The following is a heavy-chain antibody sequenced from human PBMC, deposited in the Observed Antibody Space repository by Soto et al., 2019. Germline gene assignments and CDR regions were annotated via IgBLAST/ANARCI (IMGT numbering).Heavy chain of an antibody. J-gene: IGHJ6*02. V-gene: IGHV1-69*13. CDR3: ARPLGGYCSGGSFYPTHYYYGMDV. CDR1: GGTFSSYA. Sequence: SVKVSCKASGGTFSSYAISWVRQAPGQGLEWMGGIIPIFGTANYAQKFQGRVTITADESTSTAYMELSSLRSEDTAVYYCARPLGGYCSGGSFYPTHYYYGMDVWG. D-gene: IGHD2-15*01. CDR2: IIPIFGTA.